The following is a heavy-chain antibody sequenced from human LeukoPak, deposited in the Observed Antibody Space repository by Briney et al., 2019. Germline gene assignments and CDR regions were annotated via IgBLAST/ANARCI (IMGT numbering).Heavy chain of an antibody. V-gene: IGHV4-59*12. D-gene: IGHD6-19*01. Sequence: SETLSLTCTVSGGSISSYYWSWIRQPPGKGLEWIGYIYYSGSTNYNPSLKSRVTVSADTSKNQFSLKLSSVTAADTAVHYCARAREAVAIDYWGQGTLVTVSS. CDR2: IYYSGST. CDR3: ARAREAVAIDY. CDR1: GGSISSYY. J-gene: IGHJ4*02.